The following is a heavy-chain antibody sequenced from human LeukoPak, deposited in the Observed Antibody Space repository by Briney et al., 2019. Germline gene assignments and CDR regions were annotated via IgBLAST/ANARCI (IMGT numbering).Heavy chain of an antibody. CDR3: ARDLIVVVPAATYYYYGMDV. V-gene: IGHV4-59*12. CDR1: GGSISSYY. D-gene: IGHD2-2*01. J-gene: IGHJ6*04. CDR2: IYYSGST. Sequence: PSETLSLTCTVSGGSISSYYWSWIRQPPGKGLEWIGYIYYSGSTNYNPSLKSRVTISVDTSKNQFSLKLSSVTAADTAVYYCARDLIVVVPAATYYYYGMDVWGQRDHGHRLL.